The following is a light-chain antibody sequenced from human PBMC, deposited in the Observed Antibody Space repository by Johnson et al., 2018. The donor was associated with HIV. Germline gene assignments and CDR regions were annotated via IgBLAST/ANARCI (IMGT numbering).Light chain of an antibody. J-gene: IGLJ1*01. CDR2: ENN. Sequence: QAVLTQPPSVSAAPGQKVTISCSGSSSNIGNNYVSWYQQLPGTAPKLLIYENNKRPSGIPDRFSGSKSGTSATLGITALQTGAEADYYCGTWDSSLSAGRGVFGTGTKVTVL. V-gene: IGLV1-51*02. CDR3: GTWDSSLSAGRGV. CDR1: SSNIGNNY.